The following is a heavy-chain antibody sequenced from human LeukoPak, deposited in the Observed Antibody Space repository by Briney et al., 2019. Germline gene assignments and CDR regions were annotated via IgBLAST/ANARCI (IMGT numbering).Heavy chain of an antibody. CDR2: ISGSGGST. J-gene: IGHJ4*02. CDR3: ARHLLWFGELSGGFDY. D-gene: IGHD3-10*01. CDR1: GFTFSSYG. Sequence: PGGSLRLSCAASGFTFSSYGMSWVRQAPGKGLEWVSAISGSGGSTYYADSVKGRFTISRDNSRNTLYPQMNSLRAEDTAVYYCARHLLWFGELSGGFDYWGQGTLVTVSS. V-gene: IGHV3-23*01.